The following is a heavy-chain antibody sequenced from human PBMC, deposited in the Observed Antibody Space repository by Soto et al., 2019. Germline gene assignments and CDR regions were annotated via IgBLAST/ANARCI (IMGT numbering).Heavy chain of an antibody. J-gene: IGHJ6*02. CDR3: ARDSGCISTSCYEGGMDV. D-gene: IGHD2-2*01. Sequence: SATLSLNRTVVVADMDVYNGSRSRPPRGKALEWIGYVFNSETSKYNPSLRSRIAMSVDRSKNQFSLTMTSLTAADTAVYYCARDSGCISTSCYEGGMDVWGQGTTVTVS. CDR1: VADMDVYN. V-gene: IGHV4-59*01. CDR2: VFNSETS.